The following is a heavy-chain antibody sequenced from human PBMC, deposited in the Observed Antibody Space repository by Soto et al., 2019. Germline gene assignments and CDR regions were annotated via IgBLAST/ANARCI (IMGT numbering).Heavy chain of an antibody. CDR3: ASKHWGNNSGWYAVGVY. J-gene: IGHJ4*02. D-gene: IGHD6-19*01. CDR1: GYSFTSYW. Sequence: GESLKISCKGSGYSFTSYWIGWVRQMPGKGLEWMGIIYPGDSDTRYSPSFQGQVTISADKSISTAYLQWSSLKASDTAMYYCASKHWGNNSGWYAVGVYWGQGTLVTVS. CDR2: IYPGDSDT. V-gene: IGHV5-51*01.